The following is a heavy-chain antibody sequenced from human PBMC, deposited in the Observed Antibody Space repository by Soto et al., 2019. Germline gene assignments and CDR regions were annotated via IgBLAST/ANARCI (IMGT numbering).Heavy chain of an antibody. V-gene: IGHV4-30-4*01. CDR3: ARDPFPRDYGMDV. Sequence: SETVSLTCTVSGGSISSGDYYWSWIRQPPGKGLEWIGYIYYSGSTYYNPSLKSRVTISVDTSKNQFSLKLSSVTAADTAVYYCARDPFPRDYGMDVWGRGTTVTVFS. CDR1: GGSISSGDYY. D-gene: IGHD3-10*01. CDR2: IYYSGST. J-gene: IGHJ6*02.